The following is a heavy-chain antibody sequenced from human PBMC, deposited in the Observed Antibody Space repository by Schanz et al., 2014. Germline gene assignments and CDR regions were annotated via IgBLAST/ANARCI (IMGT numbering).Heavy chain of an antibody. CDR2: INSVGSNT. V-gene: IGHV3-74*01. D-gene: IGHD3-10*01. Sequence: EVQLVQSGGGLVQPGGSRRLPCAASGFTLSSHWSHWVRQDPGKGLVWVARINSVGSNTDYADSVTGRFTISRDNAKNSLYLQMNSLRAEDTAVYHCVSSGSYSSYAFWGQGTLVTVSS. J-gene: IGHJ4*02. CDR1: GFTLSSHW. CDR3: VSSGSYSSYAF.